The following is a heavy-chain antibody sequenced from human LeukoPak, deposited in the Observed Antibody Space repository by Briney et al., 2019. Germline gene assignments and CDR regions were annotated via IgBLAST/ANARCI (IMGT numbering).Heavy chain of an antibody. V-gene: IGHV3-7*01. D-gene: IGHD6-19*01. CDR3: TRLQIAVAGPNWFDP. CDR1: KFTFSSYW. J-gene: IGHJ5*02. CDR2: IKQDGSVQ. Sequence: GGSLRLSCAASKFTFSSYWMSWVRQAPGKGLEWVANIKQDGSVQFYMDSLRGRFSVSRDNAKNSLYLQMNGLRVEDTAVYYCTRLQIAVAGPNWFDPWGQGTLVTVSS.